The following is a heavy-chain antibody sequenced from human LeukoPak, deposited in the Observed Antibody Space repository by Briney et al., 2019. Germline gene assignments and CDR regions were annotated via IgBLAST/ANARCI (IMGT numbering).Heavy chain of an antibody. CDR1: GGTFSGYY. V-gene: IGHV4-34*01. D-gene: IGHD3-10*01. CDR3: ASDTMVRGVIIPANY. CDR2: INHSGST. J-gene: IGHJ4*02. Sequence: SETLPLTCAVSGGTFSGYYWNWIRQPPGKGLEWIGQINHSGSTNYNPSLKRRDTISVDTTKNQISLKLRHVNAANTAEYYCASDTMVRGVIIPANYWGQGTLVTVSS.